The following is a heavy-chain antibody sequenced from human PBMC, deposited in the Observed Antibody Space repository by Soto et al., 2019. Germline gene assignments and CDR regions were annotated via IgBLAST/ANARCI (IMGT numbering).Heavy chain of an antibody. CDR1: GFTLTSYG. J-gene: IGHJ6*02. CDR3: ANDGTTAGIHYYGMDV. CDR2: IGRGGDT. Sequence: EVQLLESGGGLVQPGGSLRLSCEVSGFTLTSYGMNWVRQAPDEGLEWVSTIGRGGDTYYADSVKGRFTISRDNSKNTLFLQMNSLRAEGTALYFCANDGTTAGIHYYGMDVWGQGTTVTVSS. D-gene: IGHD1-1*01. V-gene: IGHV3-23*01.